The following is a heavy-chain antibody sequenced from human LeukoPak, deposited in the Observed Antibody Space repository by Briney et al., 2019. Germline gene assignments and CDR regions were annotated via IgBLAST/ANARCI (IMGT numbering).Heavy chain of an antibody. Sequence: GGSLRLSCAASGFTFSSFAMSWVRQAPGKGLEWVSAFSGSGGSTYYADSVKGRFSISRDNSKNTLYLQMNSLRAEDTAAYYCARSGLNRFDYWGQGTLVTVSS. CDR3: ARSGLNRFDY. CDR1: GFTFSSFA. D-gene: IGHD2-15*01. J-gene: IGHJ4*02. V-gene: IGHV3-23*01. CDR2: FSGSGGST.